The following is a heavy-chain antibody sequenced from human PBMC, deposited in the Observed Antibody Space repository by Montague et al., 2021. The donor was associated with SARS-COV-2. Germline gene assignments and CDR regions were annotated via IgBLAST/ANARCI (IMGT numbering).Heavy chain of an antibody. D-gene: IGHD6-19*01. J-gene: IGHJ2*01. CDR1: GGSSIGYY. Sequence: SETLSLTCAAYGGSSIGYYWSWIRQPPGKGLEWIGVMNPSVSTNYKPSLKSRVTISIDTSKNQFSLKLSSVTAADTAVYYCARGSGWYKYWYFDLWGRGTLLSLSS. CDR3: ARGSGWYKYWYFDL. CDR2: MNPSVST. V-gene: IGHV4-34*01.